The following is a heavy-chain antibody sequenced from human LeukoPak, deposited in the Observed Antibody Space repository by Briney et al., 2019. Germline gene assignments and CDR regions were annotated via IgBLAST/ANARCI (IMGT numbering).Heavy chain of an antibody. CDR3: ASAIAVRNAFDI. CDR1: GYTFTSYG. D-gene: IGHD6-19*01. CDR2: ISAYNGNT. J-gene: IGHJ3*02. V-gene: IGHV1-18*01. Sequence: ASVKVSCKASGYTFTSYGISWVRQAPGQGLEWMGWISAYNGNTNYAQKLQGRVTMTTDTSTSTAYMEPRSLRSDDTAVYYCASAIAVRNAFDIWGQGTMVTVSS.